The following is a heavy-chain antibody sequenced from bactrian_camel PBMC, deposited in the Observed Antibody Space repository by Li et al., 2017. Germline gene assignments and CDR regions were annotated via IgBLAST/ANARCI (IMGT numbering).Heavy chain of an antibody. CDR3: AASNLVVHDPNVFRGPSYRF. CDR1: GFTFSKYG. J-gene: IGHJ4*01. D-gene: IGHD3*01. V-gene: IGHV3S9*01. Sequence: HVQLVESGGGLVQSGGSLRLSCAASGFTFSKYGMAWFRQGPGNEREGVASIDSDGTTRYTDSVKGRFTISHDNAKPAAYLQMNNLQPEDTAMYYCAASNLVVHDPNVFRGPSYRFWGQGTQVTVS. CDR2: IDSDGTT.